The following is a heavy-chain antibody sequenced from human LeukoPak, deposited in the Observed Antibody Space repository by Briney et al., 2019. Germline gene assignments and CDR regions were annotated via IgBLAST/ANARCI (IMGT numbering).Heavy chain of an antibody. J-gene: IGHJ4*02. CDR3: ASYSYYYDSSGYYRDY. D-gene: IGHD3-22*01. CDR1: GGTFSSYA. CDR2: IIPIFGTA. V-gene: IGHV1-69*13. Sequence: GASVTVSCKASGGTFSSYAISWVRQAPGQGLEWMGGIIPIFGTANCAQKFQGRVTITADESTSTAYMELSSLRSEDTAVYYCASYSYYYDSSGYYRDYWGQGTLVTVSS.